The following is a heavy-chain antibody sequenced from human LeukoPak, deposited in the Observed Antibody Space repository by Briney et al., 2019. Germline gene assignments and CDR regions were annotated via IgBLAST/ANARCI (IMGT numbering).Heavy chain of an antibody. D-gene: IGHD3-22*01. CDR3: AKRLGYYDSSEGYFDY. Sequence: GGSLRLSCAASGFTFSSYDMHWVRQATGKGLEWVAVISYDGSNKNYADSVKGRFTISRDISKNTLYLQMNSLRAEDTAVYYCAKRLGYYDSSEGYFDYWGQGTLVTVSS. CDR2: ISYDGSNK. CDR1: GFTFSSYD. J-gene: IGHJ4*02. V-gene: IGHV3-30*18.